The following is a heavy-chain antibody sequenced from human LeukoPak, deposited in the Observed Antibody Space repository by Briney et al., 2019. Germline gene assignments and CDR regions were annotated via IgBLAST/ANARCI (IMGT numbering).Heavy chain of an antibody. D-gene: IGHD3-10*01. CDR3: ARLRYYGSGSYSRYFFDY. Sequence: KPSETLSLTCTVSGYSISSGYYWGWIRQPPGKGLERIGSIYHSGSTYYNPSLKSRVTISVDTSKNQFSLKLSSVTAADTAVHYCARLRYYGSGSYSRYFFDYWGQGTLVTVSS. CDR2: IYHSGST. J-gene: IGHJ4*02. V-gene: IGHV4-38-2*02. CDR1: GYSISSGYY.